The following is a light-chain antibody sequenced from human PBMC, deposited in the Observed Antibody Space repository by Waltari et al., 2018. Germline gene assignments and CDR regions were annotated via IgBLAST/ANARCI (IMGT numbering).Light chain of an antibody. V-gene: IGKV1-5*03. J-gene: IGKJ1*01. Sequence: DIQMTQSPSTLSASVGDRVTITCRASQSLSNWLAWYQQKPGRAPKVLIYKASTLESGGPSRVSGSGSGTEFTLTISSLQPDDFATYYCQQYRNLWPFGQGTKVEIK. CDR1: QSLSNW. CDR3: QQYRNLWP. CDR2: KAS.